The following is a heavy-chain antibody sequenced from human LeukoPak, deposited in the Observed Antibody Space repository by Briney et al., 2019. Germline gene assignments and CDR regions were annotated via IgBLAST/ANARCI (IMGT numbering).Heavy chain of an antibody. Sequence: SETLSLTCTVSGGSISSGDYYWSWIRQPPGKGLEWIVYIYYSGSTYYNPSLKSRVTISVDTSKNQFSLKLSSVTAADTAVYYRARADTVTTAASDIWGQGTMVTVSS. J-gene: IGHJ3*02. CDR1: GGSISSGDYY. CDR3: ARADTVTTAASDI. V-gene: IGHV4-30-4*08. D-gene: IGHD4-17*01. CDR2: IYYSGST.